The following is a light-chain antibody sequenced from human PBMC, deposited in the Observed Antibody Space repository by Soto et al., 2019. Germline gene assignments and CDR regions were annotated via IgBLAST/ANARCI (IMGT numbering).Light chain of an antibody. CDR1: NSNIGEGYD. CDR2: GNT. Sequence: QPVLTQPPSVSGAQGQRVTISCTGSNSNIGEGYDVHWYQQLPGTAPKLLIYGNTNRPSGVPDRFSGSKSGTSASLAITGLQAEDEADCYCQSYDSSLSVLFGGGTKLTVL. V-gene: IGLV1-40*01. CDR3: QSYDSSLSVL. J-gene: IGLJ2*01.